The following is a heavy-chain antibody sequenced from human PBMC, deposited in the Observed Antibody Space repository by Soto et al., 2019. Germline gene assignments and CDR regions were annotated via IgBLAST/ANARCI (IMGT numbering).Heavy chain of an antibody. J-gene: IGHJ4*02. V-gene: IGHV2-5*02. CDR1: GFSLSTSGVG. CDR3: AHRRGGIWFGELLFDY. D-gene: IGHD3-10*01. Sequence: QITLKESGPTLVKPTQTLTLTCTFSGFSLSTSGVGVGWIRQPPGKALEWLALIYWDDDKRYSPSLKSRLTITKDTSKNQVVITMTNMDPVDTATYYCAHRRGGIWFGELLFDYWGQGTLVTVSS. CDR2: IYWDDDK.